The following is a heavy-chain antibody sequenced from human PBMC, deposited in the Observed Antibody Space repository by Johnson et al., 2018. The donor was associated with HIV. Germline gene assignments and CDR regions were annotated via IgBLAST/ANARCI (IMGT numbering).Heavy chain of an antibody. J-gene: IGHJ3*02. CDR3: ARHSTSSTMGAFDI. Sequence: EVQLVESVGGVVQPGGSLRLSCAASGFTFSCYDVHWVRQATGKGLEWVSAISGSGGSTYYADSVKGRFTISRDNSKNTLYLQMNSLRAEDTAVYYCARHSTSSTMGAFDIWGQGTMVTVSS. V-gene: IGHV3-23*04. D-gene: IGHD6-6*01. CDR2: ISGSGGST. CDR1: GFTFSCYD.